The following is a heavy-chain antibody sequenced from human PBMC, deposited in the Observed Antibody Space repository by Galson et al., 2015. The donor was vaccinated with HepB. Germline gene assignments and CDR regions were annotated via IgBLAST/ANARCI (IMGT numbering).Heavy chain of an antibody. V-gene: IGHV3-33*01. Sequence: SLRLSCAASGFTFSRYGMHWVRQAPGKGLEWVAVIWYDGSNRYHADSVQGRFTIARDNSKNTLYLPMNSLRVEDTAVYYCARDRKGLGWYRGFDMDVWGQGTTVIVS. D-gene: IGHD4-23*01. CDR2: IWYDGSNR. CDR3: ARDRKGLGWYRGFDMDV. J-gene: IGHJ6*02. CDR1: GFTFSRYG.